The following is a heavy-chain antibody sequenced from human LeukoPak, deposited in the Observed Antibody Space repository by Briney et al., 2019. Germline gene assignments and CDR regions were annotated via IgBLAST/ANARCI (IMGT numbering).Heavy chain of an antibody. J-gene: IGHJ4*02. CDR2: INPDSGVT. CDR1: GYTFTGSY. CDR3: ARDFGSSSAWYEFDY. V-gene: IGHV1-2*02. D-gene: IGHD6-19*01. Sequence: ASVKVSCKASGYTFTGSYIHWVRQAPGQGLEWMGWINPDSGVTKYAQNFQGRVTMTRDTSISTAFMEMRSLKSDDTAVYYCARDFGSSSAWYEFDYWGQGTLVTVSS.